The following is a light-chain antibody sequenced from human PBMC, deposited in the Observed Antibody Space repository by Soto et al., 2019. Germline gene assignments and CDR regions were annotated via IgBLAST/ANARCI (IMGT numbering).Light chain of an antibody. CDR1: QSVGSS. J-gene: IGKJ5*01. Sequence: EIVWTQSPGTLSLSPGERATLPCRSSQSVGSSLSWYQKKPGQAPRLLIYDASNRATGIPARFSGSGSGTEFTLTISSLQSADSAVYYCQQYSNWPPFTFGQGTRLEI. CDR2: DAS. CDR3: QQYSNWPPFT. V-gene: IGKV3-11*01.